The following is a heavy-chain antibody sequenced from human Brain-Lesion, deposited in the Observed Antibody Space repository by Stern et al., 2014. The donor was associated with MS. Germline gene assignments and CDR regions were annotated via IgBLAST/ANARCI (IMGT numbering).Heavy chain of an antibody. CDR3: AGGLGF. CDR1: GFTFDDYA. J-gene: IGHJ4*02. Sequence: EVQLAESGGVVVQPGGSLRLSCAASGFTFDDYAMHWVRQAPGKGLEWVSLITWDGGSTSYTDSVKGRFSISRDNRKSFLYLQMNSLRPEDTALYYCAGGLGFWGRGTLVTVSS. CDR2: ITWDGGST. V-gene: IGHV3-43D*03. D-gene: IGHD2-21*01.